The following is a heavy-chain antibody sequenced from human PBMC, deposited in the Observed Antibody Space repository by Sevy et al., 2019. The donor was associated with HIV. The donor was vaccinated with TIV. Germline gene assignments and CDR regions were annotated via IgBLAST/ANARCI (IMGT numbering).Heavy chain of an antibody. CDR2: INTNNGNA. D-gene: IGHD2-15*01. V-gene: IGHV1-18*01. CDR3: ARDRGYCSGGSCYIQQ. CDR1: GYTFTSNG. J-gene: IGHJ1*01. Sequence: ASVKVSCRASGYTFTSNGIAWVRQAPGQGLEWMGWINTNNGNANYAQKYQGRVTMPTDTSTSTGYMELRSLRSDDTAMYYCARDRGYCSGGSCYIQQWGQGTLVTVSS.